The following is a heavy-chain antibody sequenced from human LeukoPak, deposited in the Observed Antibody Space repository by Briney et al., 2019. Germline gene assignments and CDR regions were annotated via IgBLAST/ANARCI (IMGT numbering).Heavy chain of an antibody. CDR2: ISVRSNYR. V-gene: IGHV3-21*01. CDR3: VRLRRNNDRSGYYYYYDY. D-gene: IGHD3-22*01. J-gene: IGHJ4*02. CDR1: GFTFSDYD. Sequence: GGSLRLSCSASGFTFSDYDMNWVRQAPGKGLEWVSSISVRSNYRYYADSVRGRFTISRDDARDSLFLQMNSLRAEDTAVYFCVRLRRNNDRSGYYYYYDYWGQGTLVTVSS.